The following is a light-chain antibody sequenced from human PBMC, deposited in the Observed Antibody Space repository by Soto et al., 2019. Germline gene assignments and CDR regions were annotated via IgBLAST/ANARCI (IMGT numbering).Light chain of an antibody. CDR1: SSNIGRGYD. J-gene: IGLJ1*01. V-gene: IGLV1-40*01. CDR2: GDN. CDR3: QSYDSTLSARYV. Sequence: QSVLTQPPSVSGAPGQRVTISCTGSSSNIGRGYDVHWYQQVPGSAPRLLLSGDNTRPSGVPDRFSASTSGTSASLAITGLQAEDEGDYYCQSYDSTLSARYVFGTGTKVTVL.